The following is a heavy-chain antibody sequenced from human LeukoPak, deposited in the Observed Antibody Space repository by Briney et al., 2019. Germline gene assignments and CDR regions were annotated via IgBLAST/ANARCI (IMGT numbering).Heavy chain of an antibody. V-gene: IGHV3-73*01. CDR1: GFIFSGYP. Sequence: GGSLRLSCAASGFIFSGYPVHWVRQTSGKGLEWVGRITSKARDYATAYAASVKGRFTVSRDDSRNTAYLQMNSLKTEDTAVYYCARGVPNSVYGLDVWGQGTTVTVSS. CDR3: ARGVPNSVYGLDV. D-gene: IGHD5/OR15-5a*01. J-gene: IGHJ6*02. CDR2: ITSKARDYAT.